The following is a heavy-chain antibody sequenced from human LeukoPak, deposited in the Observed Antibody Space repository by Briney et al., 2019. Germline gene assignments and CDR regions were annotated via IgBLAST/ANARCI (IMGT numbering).Heavy chain of an antibody. Sequence: GGSLRLSCAASEFTFSNYGMHWVRQAPGKGLEWVAFIRYDGTNKYYADSVKGRFTISRDNSKNTLYLKVNSLRGEDTAVYYCARRSSSGWYPDYYYYYMDVWGKGTTVTISS. V-gene: IGHV3-30*02. D-gene: IGHD6-19*01. CDR2: IRYDGTNK. J-gene: IGHJ6*03. CDR3: ARRSSSGWYPDYYYYYMDV. CDR1: EFTFSNYG.